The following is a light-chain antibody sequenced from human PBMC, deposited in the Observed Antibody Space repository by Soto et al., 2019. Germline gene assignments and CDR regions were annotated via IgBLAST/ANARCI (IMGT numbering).Light chain of an antibody. CDR2: DIS. J-gene: IGKJ4*01. Sequence: EIVMTQSPAPLSVSPGERATLSCRASQSVSSNLAWYQQTPGQAPRLLIYDISTRATGIPARCSGSGSGTEFTLTISSLQSEGFAVYYCQQYNKWALTFGGGTKVEIK. CDR3: QQYNKWALT. CDR1: QSVSSN. V-gene: IGKV3-15*01.